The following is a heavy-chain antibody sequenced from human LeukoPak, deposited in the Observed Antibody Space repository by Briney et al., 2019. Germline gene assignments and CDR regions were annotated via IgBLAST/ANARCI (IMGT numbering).Heavy chain of an antibody. Sequence: TGGSLRLSCAASGFTFSDYYMSWVRQAPGKGLEWVANIKQDGSEKQYADSVKGRFTISRDNAKNSVYLQMSSLSDEDTALYYCAKREGNWGQGTLVTVSS. J-gene: IGHJ4*02. CDR1: GFTFSDYY. CDR3: AKREGN. D-gene: IGHD1-26*01. CDR2: IKQDGSEK. V-gene: IGHV3-7*01.